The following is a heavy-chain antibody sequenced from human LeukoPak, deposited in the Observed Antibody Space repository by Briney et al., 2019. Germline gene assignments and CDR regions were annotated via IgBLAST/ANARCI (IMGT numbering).Heavy chain of an antibody. V-gene: IGHV3-23*01. Sequence: GGSLRLSCAASGFSFSTYAMTWVRQAPGKGLEWVSSISSSGGNTYYADSVKGRFTISRDNSQNTLYLQMNSLRAEDTALYYCAKPKGPNYFDYWGQGTLVTVSS. J-gene: IGHJ4*02. CDR3: AKPKGPNYFDY. CDR2: ISSSGGNT. CDR1: GFSFSTYA.